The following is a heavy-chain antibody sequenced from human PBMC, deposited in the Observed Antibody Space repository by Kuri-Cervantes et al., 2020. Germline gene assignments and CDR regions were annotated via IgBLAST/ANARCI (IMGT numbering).Heavy chain of an antibody. Sequence: GESLKISCAASGFTFSSYSMNWVRQAPGRGLEWVSSISSSSYIYYADSVKGRFTISRDNAKNSLYLQMNSLRAEDTAVYYCAGDFEMATMVVDYWGQGTLVTVSS. CDR2: ISSSSYI. V-gene: IGHV3-21*01. CDR3: AGDFEMATMVVDY. D-gene: IGHD5-24*01. J-gene: IGHJ4*02. CDR1: GFTFSSYS.